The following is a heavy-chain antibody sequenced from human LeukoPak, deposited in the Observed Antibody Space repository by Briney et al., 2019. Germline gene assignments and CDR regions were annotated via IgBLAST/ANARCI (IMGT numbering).Heavy chain of an antibody. Sequence: GRSLRLSCAASGFTFSSYAMHWVRQAPGKGLEWVAVISYDGSNKYYADSVKGRFTISRDNSKNTLYLQMNSLRAEDTAVYYCARERGPFQDFWSGHSPLDYWGQGTLVTVSS. V-gene: IGHV3-30-3*01. CDR1: GFTFSSYA. J-gene: IGHJ4*02. CDR3: ARERGPFQDFWSGHSPLDY. D-gene: IGHD3-3*01. CDR2: ISYDGSNK.